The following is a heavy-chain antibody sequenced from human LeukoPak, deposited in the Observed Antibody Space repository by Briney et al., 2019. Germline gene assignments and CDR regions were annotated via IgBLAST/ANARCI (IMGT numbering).Heavy chain of an antibody. CDR2: VYSGGST. V-gene: IGHV3-66*02. Sequence: SGGSLRLSCVASGFSTYSNYMSWVRQPPGKGLEWVSVVYSGGSTNHAESVRGRFIVSRDLSRNTIYLQMNDLRPEDTAVYYCARDLGWDNITSFHFWGQGVLVTVS. CDR3: ARDLGWDNITSFHF. CDR1: GFSTYSNY. J-gene: IGHJ4*02. D-gene: IGHD1-26*01.